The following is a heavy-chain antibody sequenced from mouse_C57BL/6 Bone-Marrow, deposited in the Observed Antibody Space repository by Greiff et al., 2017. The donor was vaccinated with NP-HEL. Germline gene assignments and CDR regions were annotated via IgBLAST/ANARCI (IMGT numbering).Heavy chain of an antibody. J-gene: IGHJ3*01. V-gene: IGHV5-6*01. Sequence: EVQVVESGGDLVKPGGSLKLSCAASGFTFSSYGMSWVRPTPDKRLEWVATISSGGSYTYYPDSVKGRFTISRDNAKNTLYLQMSSLKSEDTAMXYCASPYDYDVAWVAYWGQGTLVTVSA. CDR2: ISSGGSYT. CDR3: ASPYDYDVAWVAY. D-gene: IGHD2-4*01. CDR1: GFTFSSYG.